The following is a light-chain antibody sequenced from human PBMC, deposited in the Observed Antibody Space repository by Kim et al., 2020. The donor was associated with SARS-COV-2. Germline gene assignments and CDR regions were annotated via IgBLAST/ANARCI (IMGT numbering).Light chain of an antibody. J-gene: IGKJ4*01. V-gene: IGKV3-11*01. CDR2: DAC. CDR1: PSLSIY. Sequence: PGPGATPSRTSRPSLSIYFTLDQQQPGPAPRLLIYDACARATGIRARFSGSGSGTDFTLTISSLEPEYFAVSYCQRHSNWPGALTFGGGTKVDIK. CDR3: QRHSNWPGALT.